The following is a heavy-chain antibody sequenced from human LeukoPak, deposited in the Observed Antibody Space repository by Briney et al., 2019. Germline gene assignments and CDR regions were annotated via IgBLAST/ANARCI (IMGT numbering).Heavy chain of an antibody. CDR2: ISYDGSNK. CDR3: ARGQGGY. V-gene: IGHV3-30*03. CDR1: GFTFSSYS. J-gene: IGHJ4*02. D-gene: IGHD3-16*01. Sequence: GGSLRLSCAASGFTFSSYSMNWVRQAPGKGLEWVAVISYDGSNKYYADSVKGRFTISRDNSKNTLYLQMNSLRAEDTAVYYCARGQGGYWGQGTLVTVSS.